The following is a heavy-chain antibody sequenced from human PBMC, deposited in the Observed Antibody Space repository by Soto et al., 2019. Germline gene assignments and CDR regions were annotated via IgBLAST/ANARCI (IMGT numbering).Heavy chain of an antibody. V-gene: IGHV5-51*01. D-gene: IGHD3-10*02. J-gene: IGHJ3*02. Sequence: HGESLKISFNISGKAFTSFWVVWVRQLPGRGLEWMGNIYPGDSDTRYTPPFQGQVTISADKSTNTAYLQWHSMQASDAALYCCTKQDDRGALESWGQGTKVTVSS. CDR1: GKAFTSFW. CDR3: TKQDDRGALES. CDR2: IYPGDSDT.